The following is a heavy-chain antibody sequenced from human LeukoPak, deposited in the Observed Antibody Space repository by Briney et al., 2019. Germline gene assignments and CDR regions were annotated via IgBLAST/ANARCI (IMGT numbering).Heavy chain of an antibody. CDR1: GDSVSNGHYY. Sequence: PSETLSLTCTVSGDSVSNGHYYWSWIRQPPGKGLEWIGYIYYSGSTNYNSSLKSRVTISVDRSKNQFKNQFSLRLSSVTAADTAVYYCARVARVVAPKVPPTWSQGILVTVSS. V-gene: IGHV4-61*01. CDR2: IYYSGST. J-gene: IGHJ5*02. D-gene: IGHD5-12*01. CDR3: ARVARVVAPKVPPT.